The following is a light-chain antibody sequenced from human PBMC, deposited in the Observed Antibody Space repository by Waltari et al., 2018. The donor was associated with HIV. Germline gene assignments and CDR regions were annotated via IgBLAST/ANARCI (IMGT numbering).Light chain of an antibody. Sequence: DIELTPSPGTLSLSPGERAPFSSRASQALSDGYNALYRQSPGQAPRPLIFAVSHRATGVPDRISGSGSGTDFTLTISILEPEDFVIDYCQHYRAVPPGTFGPGTKVEIK. CDR1: QALSDGY. CDR2: AVS. J-gene: IGKJ1*01. V-gene: IGKV3-20*01. CDR3: QHYRAVPPGT.